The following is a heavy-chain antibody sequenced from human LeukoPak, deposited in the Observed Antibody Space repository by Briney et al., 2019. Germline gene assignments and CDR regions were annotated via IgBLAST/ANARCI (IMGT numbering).Heavy chain of an antibody. CDR1: GGSISSHY. CDR2: IYYSGST. V-gene: IGHV4-59*11. CDR3: ARERYSSSWFIDY. D-gene: IGHD6-13*01. Sequence: SETLSLTCTVSGGSISSHYWNWIRQPPGKGLEWIGYIYYSGSTNYNPSLESRVTISVDTSKNQFSLKLTSVTAADAAVYYCARERYSSSWFIDYWGQGTLVTVSS. J-gene: IGHJ4*02.